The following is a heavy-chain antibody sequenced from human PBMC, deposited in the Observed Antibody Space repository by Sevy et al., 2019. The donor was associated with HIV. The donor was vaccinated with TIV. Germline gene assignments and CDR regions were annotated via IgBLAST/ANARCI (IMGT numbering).Heavy chain of an antibody. D-gene: IGHD6-13*01. CDR3: ARPSPRIAAAASAFYDN. CDR1: GYSFSSYA. Sequence: GGFLRLSCVVSGYSFSSYAISWVRQAPGKGLEWVSTINGRGGSTYYADSVKDRFTISRDNPKNTLFLQMINLRVDDTALYYCARPSPRIAAAASAFYDNWGQGTLVTVSS. J-gene: IGHJ4*02. CDR2: INGRGGST. V-gene: IGHV3-23*01.